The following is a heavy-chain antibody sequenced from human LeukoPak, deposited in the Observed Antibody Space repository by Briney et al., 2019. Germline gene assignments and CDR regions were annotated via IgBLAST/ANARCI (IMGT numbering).Heavy chain of an antibody. CDR1: GGSFSGYY. J-gene: IGHJ4*02. V-gene: IGHV4-34*01. CDR2: INHSGST. CDR3: ARGTGRDGYRAEYYFDY. D-gene: IGHD5-24*01. Sequence: NPSETLSLTCAVYGGSFSGYYWSWIRQPPGKGLEWIGEINHSGSTNYNPSLKSRVTISVDTSKNQFSLKLSSVTAADTAVYYCARGTGRDGYRAEYYFDYWGQGTLVTVSS.